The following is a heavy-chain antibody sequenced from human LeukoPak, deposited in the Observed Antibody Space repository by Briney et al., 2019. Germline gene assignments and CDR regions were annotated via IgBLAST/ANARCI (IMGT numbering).Heavy chain of an antibody. CDR1: GFTFSSYA. D-gene: IGHD2-2*01. CDR3: AKDRWGYFSSTSCTFADY. J-gene: IGHJ4*02. Sequence: GGSLRLSCAASGFTFSSYAMSWVRQAPGKGLEWVSAISGSGGSTYYADSVKGRFTISRDNSKNTLYLQMNSLRAEDTAVYYCAKDRWGYFSSTSCTFADYWGQGTLVTVSS. V-gene: IGHV3-23*01. CDR2: ISGSGGST.